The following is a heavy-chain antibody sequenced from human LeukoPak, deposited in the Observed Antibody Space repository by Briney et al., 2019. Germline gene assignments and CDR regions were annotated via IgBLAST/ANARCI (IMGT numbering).Heavy chain of an antibody. V-gene: IGHV3-30*02. CDR3: AREGNAFDI. J-gene: IGHJ3*02. CDR2: IRYDASDE. CDR1: GFIFTTYS. Sequence: GGSLRLSCAASGFIFTTYSMHWVRQAPGKGLEWVAFIRYDASDEYYADSVKGRFTISRDDSKNTVYLQMNSLRGEDTAVYYCAREGNAFDIWGQGTMVTVSS. D-gene: IGHD3-10*01.